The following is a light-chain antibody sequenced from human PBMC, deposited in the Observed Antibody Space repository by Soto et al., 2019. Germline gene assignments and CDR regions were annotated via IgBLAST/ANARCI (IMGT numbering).Light chain of an antibody. CDR3: GTWDRSLIAL. Sequence: QSVLAQAPSVSAAPGQKVTITSSGNSSNIGSNDVSWYQQLPGKAPKLLIYENSQRPSGIPDRFSGSKSGTSATLGITGLQTGDEADYYCGTWDRSLIALFGTGTKVTVL. CDR2: ENS. J-gene: IGLJ1*01. V-gene: IGLV1-51*02. CDR1: SSNIGSND.